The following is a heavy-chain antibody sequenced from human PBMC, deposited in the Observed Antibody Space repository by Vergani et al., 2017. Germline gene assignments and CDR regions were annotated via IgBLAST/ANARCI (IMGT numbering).Heavy chain of an antibody. CDR2: ISWTAEE. D-gene: IGHD4-11*01. J-gene: IGHJ4*02. V-gene: IGHV2-5*01. Sequence: VTLNESGPTLVKSTQTLTLTCSFSMFTLDSTGVHVAWVRQAPGKALEWLVLISWTAEERYNPSLKNRLTITKDIFKSQVVLTMTNMNPVDTGTYYCARRITTPDYWGQGILVTVSS. CDR1: MFTLDSTGVH. CDR3: ARRITTPDY.